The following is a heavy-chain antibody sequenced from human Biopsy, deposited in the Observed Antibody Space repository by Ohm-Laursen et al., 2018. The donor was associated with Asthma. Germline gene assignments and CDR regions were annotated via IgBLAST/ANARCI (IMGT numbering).Heavy chain of an antibody. CDR1: GYNFISFA. CDR2: VNTGNGDT. D-gene: IGHD3-9*01. J-gene: IGHJ3*01. Sequence: ASVKVSCKASGYNFISFAIHWVRQAPGQRLEWMGWVNTGNGDTKYSQKFQGRVTITRDASASTAYMGLRSLRSEDTATYYCARTYYDFLTGQVKDVFGVWGQGTMVTVSS. V-gene: IGHV1-3*04. CDR3: ARTYYDFLTGQVKDVFGV.